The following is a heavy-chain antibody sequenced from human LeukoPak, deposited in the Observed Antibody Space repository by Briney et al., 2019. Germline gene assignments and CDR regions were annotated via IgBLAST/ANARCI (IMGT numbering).Heavy chain of an antibody. CDR1: GYSISSGYY. CDR2: IYHSGST. D-gene: IGHD3-3*01. V-gene: IGHV4-38-2*02. CDR3: ARATYYDFWSGSVRYYYYYMDV. Sequence: PSETLSLTCTVSGYSISSGYYWGWIRQPPGKGLEWNGSIYHSGSTYYNPSLKSRVTISVDTSKNQFSLKLSSVTAADTAVYYCARATYYDFWSGSVRYYYYYMDVWGKGTTVTVSS. J-gene: IGHJ6*03.